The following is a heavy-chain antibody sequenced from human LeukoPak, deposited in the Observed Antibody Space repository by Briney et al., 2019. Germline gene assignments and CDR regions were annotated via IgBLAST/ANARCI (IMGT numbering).Heavy chain of an antibody. CDR1: GYTFTSYG. Sequence: GASVKVSCKASGYTFTSYGITWVRQAPGQGLEWMGRVSPYNGNTYYSQRFQDRVTITKDTSTGTAYMDLRNLRTDGTAMYYCARNGRVRRVVKDLFEYWGQGTLVAVSS. CDR2: VSPYNGNT. D-gene: IGHD3-10*01. CDR3: ARNGRVRRVVKDLFEY. J-gene: IGHJ4*02. V-gene: IGHV1-18*01.